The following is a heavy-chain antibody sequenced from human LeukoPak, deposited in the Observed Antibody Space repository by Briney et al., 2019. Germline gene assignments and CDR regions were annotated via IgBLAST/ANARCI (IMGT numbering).Heavy chain of an antibody. V-gene: IGHV4-4*07. CDR3: ARSSSSPRRDAFDI. J-gene: IGHJ3*02. CDR2: IYTSGST. Sequence: SEALSLTCTVSGGSISSYYWSWIRQPAGKGLEWIGRIYTSGSTNYNPSLKSRVTMSVDTSKNQFSLKLSSVTAADTAVYYCARSSSSPRRDAFDIWGQGTMVTVSS. CDR1: GGSISSYY. D-gene: IGHD6-13*01.